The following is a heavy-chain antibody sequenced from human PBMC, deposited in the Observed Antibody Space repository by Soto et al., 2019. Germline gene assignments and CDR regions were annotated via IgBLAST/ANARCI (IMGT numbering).Heavy chain of an antibody. V-gene: IGHV3-30*09. CDR3: ARRAWDSYYAIDV. CDR2: ISYDGSDK. Sequence: VQLVESGGGEVQPGRSLRLSCAASGFTYTEFALHWVRQAPGKGLECVAIISYDGSDKYYADYVKGRFAISRDNPKNPMYLEMNSLRPEDTAVYFCARRAWDSYYAIDVWGQGNTVTVFS. CDR1: GFTYTEFA. J-gene: IGHJ6*02. D-gene: IGHD3-22*01.